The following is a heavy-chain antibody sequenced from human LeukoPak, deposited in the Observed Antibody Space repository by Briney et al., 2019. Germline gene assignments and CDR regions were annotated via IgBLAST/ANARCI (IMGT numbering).Heavy chain of an antibody. CDR3: ARDPFCSGGACYRDY. CDR1: GFTFSNYE. Sequence: GGSLRLSCAASGFTFSNYEMDWVRQAPGEGLEWLSYISTSGSTIYHADSVKGRFTISRDNAKNSLYLQMNSLRAEDTAVYYCARDPFCSGGACYRDYWGQGTLVTVSS. J-gene: IGHJ4*02. CDR2: ISTSGSTI. V-gene: IGHV3-48*03. D-gene: IGHD2-15*01.